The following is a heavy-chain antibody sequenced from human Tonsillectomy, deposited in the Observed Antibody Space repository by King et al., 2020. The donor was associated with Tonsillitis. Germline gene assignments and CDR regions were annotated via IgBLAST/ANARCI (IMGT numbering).Heavy chain of an antibody. CDR1: GGSISSGGYY. V-gene: IGHV4-31*03. D-gene: IGHD3-22*01. CDR3: ARDHWYYDSSGYDAFDI. J-gene: IGHJ3*02. Sequence: QLQESGPGLVKPSQTLSLTCTVSGGSISSGGYYWSWIRQHPGKGLEWIGYIYYSGRTYYNPSLKSRVTISVDTSKNQFSLKLSSVTAADTAVYYCARDHWYYDSSGYDAFDIWGQGTMVTVSS. CDR2: IYYSGRT.